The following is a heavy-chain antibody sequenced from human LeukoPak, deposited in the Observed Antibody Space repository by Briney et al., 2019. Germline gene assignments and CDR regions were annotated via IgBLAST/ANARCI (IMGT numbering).Heavy chain of an antibody. J-gene: IGHJ3*02. Sequence: PSETLSLTCTVSGGSISSGDYYWSWIRQPPGKGLEWIGYIYYSGSTYYNPSLKSRVTISVDTSKNQFSLKLSSVTAADTALYYCAKMLGLGAGSDAFDIWGQGTMVTVSS. V-gene: IGHV4-30-4*01. CDR1: GGSISSGDYY. CDR2: IYYSGST. CDR3: AKMLGLGAGSDAFDI. D-gene: IGHD2-2*01.